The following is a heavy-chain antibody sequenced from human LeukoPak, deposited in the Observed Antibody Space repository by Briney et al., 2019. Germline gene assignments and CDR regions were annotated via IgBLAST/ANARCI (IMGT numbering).Heavy chain of an antibody. CDR3: AVMEYWSSTGCDPDLFDP. Sequence: RGSVTVSCVASVCTFSSYAISWVRQAPGQGLEWMARIIPILGIANYAQTFRGRVTITADKSTSTHYMQMNSVRSEDTAVYYCAVMEYWSSTGCDPDLFDPWGQGTLVTVSS. V-gene: IGHV1-69*04. CDR1: VCTFSSYA. J-gene: IGHJ5*02. D-gene: IGHD2-2*01. CDR2: IIPILGIA.